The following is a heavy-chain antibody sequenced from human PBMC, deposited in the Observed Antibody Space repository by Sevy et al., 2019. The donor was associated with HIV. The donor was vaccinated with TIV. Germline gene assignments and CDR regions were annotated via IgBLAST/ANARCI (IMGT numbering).Heavy chain of an antibody. CDR3: GSIRAYIGSGAFDI. V-gene: IGHV1-69*06. CDR1: GGTFSSYA. CDR2: IIPIFGTA. J-gene: IGHJ3*02. D-gene: IGHD3-10*01. Sequence: ASVKVSCKASGGTFSSYAISWVRQAPGQGLEWMGGIIPIFGTANYAQKFQGRVTITADKSTSTAYMELSSLRSEDTAVYYWGSIRAYIGSGAFDIWGQGTMVTVSS.